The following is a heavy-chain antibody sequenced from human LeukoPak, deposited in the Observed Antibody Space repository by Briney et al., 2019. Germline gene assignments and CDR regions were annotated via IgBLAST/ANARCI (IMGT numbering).Heavy chain of an antibody. CDR1: GYTFTGYY. D-gene: IGHD5-18*01. Sequence: GASVKVSCKASGYTFTGYYMHWVRQAPGQGLEWIGWINPNSGGTNYAQKFQGRVTMTRDTSISTAYMELSRLRSDDTAVYYCARARGYSYGRPFDYWGQGTLVTVSS. CDR2: INPNSGGT. J-gene: IGHJ4*02. CDR3: ARARGYSYGRPFDY. V-gene: IGHV1-2*02.